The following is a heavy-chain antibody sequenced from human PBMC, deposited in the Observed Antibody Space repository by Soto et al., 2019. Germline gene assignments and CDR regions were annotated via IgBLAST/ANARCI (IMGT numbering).Heavy chain of an antibody. CDR2: ISNSGSYM. Sequence: EVQLVKSGGGLVKPGGSLRLSCAASGFTLSVYSMNWVRQAPGKGLEWVSFISNSGSYMYYADSVKGRLTVSRDNAKNSLYLRINSLRAEDTAVYYCARTITGGMDVWGQGTTVTVSS. J-gene: IGHJ6*02. V-gene: IGHV3-21*01. CDR3: ARTITGGMDV. CDR1: GFTLSVYS. D-gene: IGHD5-12*01.